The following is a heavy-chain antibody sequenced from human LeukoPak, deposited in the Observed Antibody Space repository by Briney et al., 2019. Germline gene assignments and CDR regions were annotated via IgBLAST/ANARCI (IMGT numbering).Heavy chain of an antibody. D-gene: IGHD2-2*01. CDR2: INPSSGDT. V-gene: IGHV1-2*02. Sequence: VASVKVSCKASGYTFTGYYIHWVRQAPGQGLEWMGWINPSSGDTNYAQKFQGRVTTTRDTSISTAYMELSRLRSDDTAVYYCARASGWGSTLLGVGINWGQGTLVTVSS. J-gene: IGHJ4*02. CDR1: GYTFTGYY. CDR3: ARASGWGSTLLGVGIN.